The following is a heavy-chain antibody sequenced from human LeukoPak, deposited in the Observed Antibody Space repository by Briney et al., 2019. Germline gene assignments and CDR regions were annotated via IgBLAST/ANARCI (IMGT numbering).Heavy chain of an antibody. CDR1: GFTFSSYA. J-gene: IGHJ4*02. Sequence: GGSLRLSCAASGFTFSSYAMSWVRQAPGKGLEWVSGISGSGGSTYYADSVKGRFTISRGNSKNTLYLQMNSLRDEDTAVYYCAKWGDFDVLTGYYVPDFWGQGTLVTVSS. V-gene: IGHV3-23*01. CDR3: AKWGDFDVLTGYYVPDF. CDR2: ISGSGGST. D-gene: IGHD3-9*01.